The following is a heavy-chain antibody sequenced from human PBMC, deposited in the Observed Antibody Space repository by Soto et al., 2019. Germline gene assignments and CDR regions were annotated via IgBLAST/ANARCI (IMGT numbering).Heavy chain of an antibody. J-gene: IGHJ4*02. CDR2: ISYDGSNK. CDR3: ARERYCSGGSCYAGDY. D-gene: IGHD2-15*01. Sequence: GESLRLSCAASGFTFSSYALHWVRQPPWQGLEGVAVISYDGSNKYYADSVKGRFTISRDNSKNTLYLQMNSLRAEDTAVYYCARERYCSGGSCYAGDYWGQGTLVTVSS. V-gene: IGHV3-30-3*01. CDR1: GFTFSSYA.